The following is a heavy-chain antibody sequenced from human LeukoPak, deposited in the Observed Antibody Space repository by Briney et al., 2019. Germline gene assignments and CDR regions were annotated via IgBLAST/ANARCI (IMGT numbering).Heavy chain of an antibody. CDR2: INPNSGNT. CDR3: ARRQYGSGSCLYY. J-gene: IGHJ4*01. D-gene: IGHD3-10*01. V-gene: IGHV1-8*03. CDR1: GYTFTSYY. Sequence: ASVKVSCKASGYTFTSYYINWVRQTTGQGLEWMGWINPNSGNTGYAQKFQGRVTITGNTSITTAYMELSSLRSEDTAVYYCARRQYGSGSCLYYWGQGTVLTVSS.